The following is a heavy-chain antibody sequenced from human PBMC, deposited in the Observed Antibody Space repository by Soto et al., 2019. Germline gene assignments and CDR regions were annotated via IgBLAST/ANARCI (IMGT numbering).Heavy chain of an antibody. CDR2: IRSKANSYAT. CDR1: GFTFSGSA. CDR3: TRHGVEMAIMKDY. V-gene: IGHV3-73*01. Sequence: HPGGSLRLSCAASGFTFSGSAMHWVRQASGKGLEWVGRIRSKANSYATAYAASVKGRFTISRDDSKNTAYLQMNSLKTEDTAVYYCTRHGVEMAIMKDYWGQGTLVTVSS. D-gene: IGHD2-21*01. J-gene: IGHJ4*02.